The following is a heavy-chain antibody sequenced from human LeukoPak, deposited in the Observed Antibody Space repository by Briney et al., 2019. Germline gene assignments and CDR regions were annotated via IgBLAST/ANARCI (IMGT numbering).Heavy chain of an antibody. CDR1: GGSISSSSYY. Sequence: SETLSLTCTVSGGSISSSSYYWGWIRQPPGKGRVWIGSIYYSGSTYYNPSLKSRVTISVDTSKNQFSLELSSVTAADTAVYYCARRARGQLGDDFDDWGQGTLVTVSS. CDR3: ARRARGQLGDDFDD. V-gene: IGHV4-39*01. CDR2: IYYSGST. D-gene: IGHD6-6*01. J-gene: IGHJ4*02.